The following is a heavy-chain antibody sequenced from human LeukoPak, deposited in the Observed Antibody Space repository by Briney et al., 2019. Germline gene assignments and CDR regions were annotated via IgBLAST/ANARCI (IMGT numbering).Heavy chain of an antibody. Sequence: SSVKVSCKASGYTFTSYGISGVRQAPGQGREWMGWISAYNGNTNYTQNLQGRVTITTNTSPSTVYIDLRSLRSDDTSVYYCARYPYCGGDCDGDWGEGTLVTVSS. CDR2: ISAYNGNT. V-gene: IGHV1-18*01. J-gene: IGHJ4*02. D-gene: IGHD2-21*02. CDR1: GYTFTSYG. CDR3: ARYPYCGGDCDGD.